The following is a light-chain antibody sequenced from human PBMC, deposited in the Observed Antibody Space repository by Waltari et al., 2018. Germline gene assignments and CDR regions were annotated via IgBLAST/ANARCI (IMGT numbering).Light chain of an antibody. CDR3: QQRRSWPLT. J-gene: IGKJ4*01. V-gene: IGKV3-11*01. CDR1: QSVVVY. CDR2: DTS. Sequence: RASQSVVVYLAWYQHRPGQTPSLLIYDTSNRAPGIPARVSGSGSDTDFTLTISSLEPEDFAVYYCQQRRSWPLTFGGGTKVEIE.